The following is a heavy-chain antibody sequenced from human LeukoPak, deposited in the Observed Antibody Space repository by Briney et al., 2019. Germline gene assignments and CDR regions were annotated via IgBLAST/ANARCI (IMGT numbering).Heavy chain of an antibody. V-gene: IGHV4-61*02. CDR3: AGGPYSYDSSGAFDI. CDR2: ISSSGST. Sequence: PSETLSLTCTVSGDSISSGDYYWSWVRQPAGKGLEWIGRISSSGSTNYNPSLKSRVTISVDTSKNQFSLKLSSVTAADTAVYFCAGGPYSYDSSGAFDIGGQGTMVTVSS. D-gene: IGHD3-22*01. CDR1: GDSISSGDYY. J-gene: IGHJ3*02.